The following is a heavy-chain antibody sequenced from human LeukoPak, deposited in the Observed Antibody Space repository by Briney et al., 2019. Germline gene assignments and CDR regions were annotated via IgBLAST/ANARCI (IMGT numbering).Heavy chain of an antibody. V-gene: IGHV4-59*01. D-gene: IGHD3-10*01. J-gene: IGHJ6*03. Sequence: SETLSLTCTVPGGSISSYYWSWIRQPPRKGLEWIGYIHYTGSTNYNPSLKSRVTISVDTSKNQFSLKLSSVTAADTAVYYCARGRSSMVRGYYYYYMDVWGKGTTVTISS. CDR3: ARGRSSMVRGYYYYYMDV. CDR1: GGSISSYY. CDR2: IHYTGST.